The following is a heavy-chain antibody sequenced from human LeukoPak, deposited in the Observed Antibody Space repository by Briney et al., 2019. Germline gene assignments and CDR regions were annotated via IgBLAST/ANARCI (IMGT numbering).Heavy chain of an antibody. CDR3: AKGITMVRGVLDY. CDR1: GFTFSSYG. Sequence: PGGSLRLSCAASGFTFSSYGMSWVRQAPGKGLEWVSAISGSGGSTYYADSVKGRFTISRDNSKNTLYLQMNSLRAEDTAVYYCAKGITMVRGVLDYWGQGTLVTVSS. V-gene: IGHV3-23*01. CDR2: ISGSGGST. D-gene: IGHD3-10*01. J-gene: IGHJ4*02.